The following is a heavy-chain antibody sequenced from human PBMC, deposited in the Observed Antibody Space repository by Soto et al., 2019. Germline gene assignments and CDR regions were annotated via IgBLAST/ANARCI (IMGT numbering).Heavy chain of an antibody. CDR3: ARMVWSTYSSSVRWFDP. CDR2: IDWDDDK. J-gene: IGHJ5*02. V-gene: IGHV2-70*01. Sequence: GSGPTLVNPTQTLTLTCTFSGFSLSTSGMCVSWIRQPPGKALEWLALIDWDDDKYYSTSLKTRLTISKDTSKNQVVLTMTNMDPVDTATYYCARMVWSTYSSSVRWFDPWGQGTPFTVPS. D-gene: IGHD6-13*01. CDR1: GFSLSTSGMC.